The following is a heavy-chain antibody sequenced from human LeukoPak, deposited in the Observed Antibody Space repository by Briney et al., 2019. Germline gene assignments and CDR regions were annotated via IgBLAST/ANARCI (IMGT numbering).Heavy chain of an antibody. V-gene: IGHV3-48*03. CDR2: WCDRSGNI. CDR1: GFTLTSHD. J-gene: IGHJ4*02. CDR3: ARDGGDYFDY. Sequence: GGSLRLSCRASGFTLTSHDMNWVRQAPGKGLEWVAYWCDRSGNIYHADSVKGRFTISGDNAKNSVYLQMNSLRVEDTAVYYCARDGGDYFDYWGQGILVTVSS. D-gene: IGHD3-10*01.